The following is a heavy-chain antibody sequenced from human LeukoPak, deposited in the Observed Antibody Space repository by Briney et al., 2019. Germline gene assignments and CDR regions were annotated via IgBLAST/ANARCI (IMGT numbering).Heavy chain of an antibody. CDR3: VKSPYYDILTGYFNWFDP. CDR2: ISSNGGST. D-gene: IGHD3-9*01. CDR1: GFTFSSYA. J-gene: IGHJ5*02. Sequence: GGSLRLSCSASGFTFSSYAMHWVRQAPGKGLEYVSAISSNGGSTYYADFVKGRFTISRDNSKNTLYLQMSSLRAEDTAVYYCVKSPYYDILTGYFNWFDPWGQGTLVTVSS. V-gene: IGHV3-64D*06.